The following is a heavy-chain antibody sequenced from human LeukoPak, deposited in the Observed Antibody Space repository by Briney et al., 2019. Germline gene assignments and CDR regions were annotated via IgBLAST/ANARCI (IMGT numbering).Heavy chain of an antibody. CDR2: VYHSGST. V-gene: IGHV4-38-2*01. CDR1: GYSTSSGYY. J-gene: IGHJ4*02. Sequence: PSETLSLTCAVSGYSTSSGYYWGWVRQPPGKGLEWIGNVYHSGSTFYNPSLKSRVTMSVDTSKNQFSLKLSSVTAADTAVYYCARRHSRGWLFDYWGQGTLVTVSS. CDR3: ARRHSRGWLFDY. D-gene: IGHD6-19*01.